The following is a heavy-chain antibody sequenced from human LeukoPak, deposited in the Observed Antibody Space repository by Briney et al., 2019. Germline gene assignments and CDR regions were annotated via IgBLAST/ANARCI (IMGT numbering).Heavy chain of an antibody. CDR2: ISGSGGST. CDR1: GFTFSSYA. V-gene: IGHV3-23*01. CDR3: AKEGDFGGALYYFDY. J-gene: IGHJ4*02. D-gene: IGHD3-16*01. Sequence: GGSLRLSCAASGFTFSSYAMSWVRQAPGKGLEWVSAISGSGGSTYYADSLKGRFTISRDNSKNTLYLQMNSLRAEDTAVYYCAKEGDFGGALYYFDYWGQGTLVTVSS.